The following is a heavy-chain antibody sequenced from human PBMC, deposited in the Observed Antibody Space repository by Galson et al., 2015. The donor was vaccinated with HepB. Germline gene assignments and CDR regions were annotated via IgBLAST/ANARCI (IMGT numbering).Heavy chain of an antibody. CDR3: AKHNSNAYFDY. CDR1: GFTFSSYG. J-gene: IGHJ4*02. Sequence: LRLSCAASGFTFSSYGMHWVRQAPGKGLEWVAVISYDGSNKYYADSVKGRFTISRDNSKNTLYLQMNSLRAEDTAVYYCAKHNSNAYFDYWGQGTLVTVSS. D-gene: IGHD4-11*01. CDR2: ISYDGSNK. V-gene: IGHV3-30*18.